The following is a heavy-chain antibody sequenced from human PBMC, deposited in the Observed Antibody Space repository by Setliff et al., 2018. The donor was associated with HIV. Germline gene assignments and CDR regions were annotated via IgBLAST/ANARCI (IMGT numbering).Heavy chain of an antibody. V-gene: IGHV4-59*08. CDR3: TRLRYYDSSGYFHYFDY. CDR1: GGSISSYY. Sequence: NPSETLSLTCTVSGGSISSYYWSWIRQPPGKGLEWIGYIYYSGSTNYNPSLKSRVTISVDTSKNQFSLKLSSVTAADTAVYYCTRLRYYDSSGYFHYFDYWGQGTLVTVSS. J-gene: IGHJ4*02. CDR2: IYYSGST. D-gene: IGHD3-22*01.